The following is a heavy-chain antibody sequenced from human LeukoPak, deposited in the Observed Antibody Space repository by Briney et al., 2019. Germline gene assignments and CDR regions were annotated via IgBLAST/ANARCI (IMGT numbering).Heavy chain of an antibody. CDR2: IYYSGST. D-gene: IGHD5-12*01. CDR3: ARGSGYEAQYYYYYMDV. CDR1: GGSISSYY. Sequence: PSETLSLTCTVSGGSISSYYWSWIRQPPGKVLEWIGYIYYSGSTNYNPSLKSRVTISVDTSKNQFSLKLSSVTAADTAVYYCARGSGYEAQYYYYYMDVWGKGTTVTISS. V-gene: IGHV4-59*01. J-gene: IGHJ6*03.